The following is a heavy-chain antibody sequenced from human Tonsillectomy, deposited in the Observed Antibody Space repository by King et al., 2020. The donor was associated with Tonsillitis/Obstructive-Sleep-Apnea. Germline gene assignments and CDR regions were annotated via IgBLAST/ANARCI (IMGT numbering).Heavy chain of an antibody. CDR1: GGSFSGYY. D-gene: IGHD2-2*01. V-gene: IGHV4-34*01. CDR3: ARGLGGGRYCSSTSCFSGWFDP. J-gene: IGHJ5*02. Sequence: VQLQQWGAGLLKPSETLSLTCAVYGGSFSGYYWSWIRQPPGKGLEWIGEINHSGSTNYNPSLKSRVTISVDTSKNQFSLKLSSVTAADTAVYYCARGLGGGRYCSSTSCFSGWFDPWGQGTLVTVSS. CDR2: INHSGST.